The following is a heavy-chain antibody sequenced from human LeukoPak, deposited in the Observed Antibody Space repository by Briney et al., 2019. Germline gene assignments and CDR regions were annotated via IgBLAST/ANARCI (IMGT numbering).Heavy chain of an antibody. CDR3: ARAAYSTGWSTFDY. D-gene: IGHD6-19*01. J-gene: IGHJ4*02. CDR2: ISSSSSYI. CDR1: GFTFSSYS. V-gene: IGHV3-21*01. Sequence: GGSLRLSCAASGFTFSSYSMNWVRQAPGKGLEWVSSISSSSSYIYYADSVKGRFTISRDNAKNSLYLQMNSLRAEDTAVYYCARAAYSTGWSTFDYWGQGTLVTVSS.